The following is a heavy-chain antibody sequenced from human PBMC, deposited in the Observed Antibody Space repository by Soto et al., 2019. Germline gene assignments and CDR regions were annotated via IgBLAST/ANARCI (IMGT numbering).Heavy chain of an antibody. CDR2: ISGSGGTT. D-gene: IGHD6-13*01. V-gene: IGHV3-23*01. CDR1: GLTFSTYA. Sequence: GGSLRLSCAASGLTFSTYAMSWVRQAPGKGLEWVSGISGSGGTTYYADSVKGRFTISRDNSKNTLYLQMNSLRAEDTAVYYCATADGNAWYHYWGQGTQVTVSS. J-gene: IGHJ4*02. CDR3: ATADGNAWYHY.